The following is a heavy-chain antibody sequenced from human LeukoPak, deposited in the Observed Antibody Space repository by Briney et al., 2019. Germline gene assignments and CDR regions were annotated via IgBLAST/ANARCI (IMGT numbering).Heavy chain of an antibody. CDR3: ARGVPGGARALDG. CDR1: GDSISSNTAS. V-gene: IGHV6-1*01. J-gene: IGHJ3*01. D-gene: IGHD1-14*01. Sequence: QTLSDTCAISGDSISSNTASWNWIRQSPSRGLGWLGRTYYRSQWSNAYAVAEISRITINPDTSKNQFSLQLNAVTPEDTAVYYCARGVPGGARALDGWGQGTLVTVSS. CDR2: TYYRSQWSN.